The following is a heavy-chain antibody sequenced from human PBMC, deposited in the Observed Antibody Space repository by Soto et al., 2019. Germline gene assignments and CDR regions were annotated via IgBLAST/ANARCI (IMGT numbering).Heavy chain of an antibody. J-gene: IGHJ4*02. CDR3: ARDRSPGSLRGVIRQTDFDF. D-gene: IGHD3-10*01. CDR1: GFSFSRYS. CDR2: ISSSGTSM. Sequence: EVQLVESGGDLVQPGGSLRLSCAASGFSFSRYSMNWVRQAPGKGLEWLSYISSSGTSMYYGDSVKGRFTISRDNAMNSLSLQMNSLRADDTAVYYCARDRSPGSLRGVIRQTDFDFWGQGTLVTVSS. V-gene: IGHV3-48*01.